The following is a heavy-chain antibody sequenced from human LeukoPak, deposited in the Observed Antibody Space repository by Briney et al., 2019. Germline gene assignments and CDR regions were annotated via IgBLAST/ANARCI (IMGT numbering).Heavy chain of an antibody. Sequence: SETLSLTCAVYGGSFSGYYWSWIRQPPGKGLEWIGEINHSGSTNYNPSLKSRVTISVDTPKNQFSLKLSSVTAADTAVYYCARGIAVAGHLGFYYYYYMDVWGKGTTVTVSS. CDR2: INHSGST. J-gene: IGHJ6*03. CDR3: ARGIAVAGHLGFYYYYYMDV. D-gene: IGHD6-19*01. V-gene: IGHV4-34*01. CDR1: GGSFSGYY.